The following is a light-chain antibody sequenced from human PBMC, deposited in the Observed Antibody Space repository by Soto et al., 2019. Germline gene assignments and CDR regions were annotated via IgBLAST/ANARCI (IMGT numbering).Light chain of an antibody. J-gene: IGKJ5*01. CDR3: QQYESLPLT. V-gene: IGKV1-33*01. CDR1: ESIRTW. Sequence: DIQMTQSPSTVSASIGDRVTITCRARESIRTWLAWYQQKPGKAPKLLIYDASDLETGVPSRFSGSGSGTGFTFTISSLQPEDFATYYCQQYESLPLTFGQGTRLEIK. CDR2: DAS.